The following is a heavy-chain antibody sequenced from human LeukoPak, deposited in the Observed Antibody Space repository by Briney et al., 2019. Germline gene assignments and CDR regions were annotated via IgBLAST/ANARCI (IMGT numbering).Heavy chain of an antibody. D-gene: IGHD6-6*01. CDR3: ARGLRQLVRSWHY. V-gene: IGHV4-34*01. CDR2: INHRGST. J-gene: IGHJ4*02. Sequence: MTSETLSLTCAVYGGSFSGYYWSWIRQPPGKGLEWIGEINHRGSTNYNPSLKSRVTISVDTSKNQFSLKLSSVTAADTAVYYCARGLRQLVRSWHYWGQGTLVAVSS. CDR1: GGSFSGYY.